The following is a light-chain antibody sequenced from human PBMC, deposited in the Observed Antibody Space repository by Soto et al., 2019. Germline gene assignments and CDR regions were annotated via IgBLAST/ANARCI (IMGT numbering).Light chain of an antibody. CDR1: QDITNY. J-gene: IGKJ4*01. CDR3: QQYDDLPLT. V-gene: IGKV1-33*01. CDR2: DAS. Sequence: DIRLTQSPSSLSASVGDRVTITCQASQDITNYLSWYQQRPGKAPKLLIYDASNLESGVPSRFSGSGSGTDFSFTISSLQPEDIATYFCQQYDDLPLTFGGGTKVEIK.